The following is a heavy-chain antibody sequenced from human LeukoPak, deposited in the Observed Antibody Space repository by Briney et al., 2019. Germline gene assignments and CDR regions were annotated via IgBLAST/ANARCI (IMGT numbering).Heavy chain of an antibody. D-gene: IGHD6-13*01. V-gene: IGHV1-69*06. Sequence: GASVKVSCKASGGTFSSYVITWVRQAPGQGLEWMGGIIPIFGTANYAQKFQGRVTITADKSTSTAYMELSSLRSEDTAVYYCASAIAAADYYYYYMDVWGKGTTVTVSS. CDR3: ASAIAAADYYYYYMDV. J-gene: IGHJ6*03. CDR2: IIPIFGTA. CDR1: GGTFSSYV.